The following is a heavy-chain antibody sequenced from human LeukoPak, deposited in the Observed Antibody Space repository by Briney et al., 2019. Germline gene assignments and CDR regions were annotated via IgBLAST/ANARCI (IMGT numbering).Heavy chain of an antibody. V-gene: IGHV1-2*02. CDR2: INPNSAGT. J-gene: IGHJ4*02. CDR1: GYTFTGYY. D-gene: IGHD5-12*01. Sequence: GDSVKVSCKASGYTFTGYYMHWVRQAPGQGLEWMGWINPNSAGTDYAQNFQGRVTMTRDTSINTAYMELSRLKSDDTAIYYCASRLRERFDSWSQGTLVTVSS. CDR3: ASRLRERFDS.